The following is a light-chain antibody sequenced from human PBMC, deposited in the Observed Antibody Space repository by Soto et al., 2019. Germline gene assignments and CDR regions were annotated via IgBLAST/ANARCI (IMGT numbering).Light chain of an antibody. V-gene: IGLV1-47*01. CDR3: AAWDDSLSGLWV. J-gene: IGLJ3*02. CDR1: SSNIGSNY. Sequence: QSVLTQPPSASGITGQRVTVSCSGSSSNIGSNYVYWYQQLPGTAPKLLIYRNNQRPSGVPDRFTGSKSGTSASLAIRGLRSEDEADYYCAAWDDSLSGLWVFGGGTKLTVL. CDR2: RNN.